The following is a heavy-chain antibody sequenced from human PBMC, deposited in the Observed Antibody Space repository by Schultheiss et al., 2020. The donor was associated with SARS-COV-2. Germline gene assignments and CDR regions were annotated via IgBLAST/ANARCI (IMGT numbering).Heavy chain of an antibody. D-gene: IGHD1-26*01. CDR2: INPNSGGT. Sequence: ASVKVSCKASGYTFTSYAMHWVRQAPGQGLEWMGWINPNSGGTNYAQKFQGRVTMTRDTSISTAYMELSRLRSDDTAVYYCARVMGATGAFDIWGQGTMVTVSS. V-gene: IGHV1-2*02. J-gene: IGHJ3*02. CDR3: ARVMGATGAFDI. CDR1: GYTFTSYA.